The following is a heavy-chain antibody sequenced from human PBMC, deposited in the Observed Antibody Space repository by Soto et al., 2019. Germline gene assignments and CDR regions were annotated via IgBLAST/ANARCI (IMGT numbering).Heavy chain of an antibody. CDR3: VRERTNICWFDP. Sequence: GASVKVSCKASGYTFTSYYIHWVRQAPGQGLEWMGRINPSGGSTNYAQNFQGRGTMTRDTSTSTVYMELGSLRSEDTAVYFCVRERTNICWFDPWGQGTLVTVSS. CDR2: INPSGGST. J-gene: IGHJ5*02. V-gene: IGHV1-46*03. D-gene: IGHD3-9*01. CDR1: GYTFTSYY.